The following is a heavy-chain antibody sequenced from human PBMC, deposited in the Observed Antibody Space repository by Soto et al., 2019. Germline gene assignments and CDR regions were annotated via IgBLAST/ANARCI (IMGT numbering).Heavy chain of an antibody. D-gene: IGHD5-12*01. Sequence: GGSLRLSCATSGYAFEDYAMHWVRQVPGKGLEWVSLISWDGESTYYADPVKGRFTVSRDNSEKSLYLQMNSVRVDDTALYYCAKVGQLDITTGHAYFDHWGQGTLVTVSS. V-gene: IGHV3-43D*04. CDR2: ISWDGEST. CDR1: GYAFEDYA. J-gene: IGHJ4*02. CDR3: AKVGQLDITTGHAYFDH.